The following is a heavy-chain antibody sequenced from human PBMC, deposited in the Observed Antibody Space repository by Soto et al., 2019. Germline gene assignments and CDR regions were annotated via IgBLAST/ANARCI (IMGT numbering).Heavy chain of an antibody. CDR1: GFTFSSSA. V-gene: IGHV3-23*01. CDR3: AKEVLRYWNSGACYPDS. Sequence: EVQLLESGGGWVQPRGSLRLSCAASGFTFSSSAMSWVRQTAEKGLEWVSTISGSGTRTDYADPVKGRFTISRDNSKNTLFLQMNSLSAEDTAIYYCAKEVLRYWNSGACYPDSWGQGTLVTVSP. D-gene: IGHD2-21*02. J-gene: IGHJ4*02. CDR2: ISGSGTRT.